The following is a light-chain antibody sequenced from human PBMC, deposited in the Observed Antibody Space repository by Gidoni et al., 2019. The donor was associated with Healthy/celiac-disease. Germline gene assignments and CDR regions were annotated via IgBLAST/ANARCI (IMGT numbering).Light chain of an antibody. CDR2: DAS. CDR3: QQYDNLPWT. V-gene: IGKV1-33*01. CDR1: QDSSNH. J-gene: IGKJ1*01. Sequence: DLQMTQSPSSLSASVGDRDTITCQASQDSSNHLNWYQQKPGKAPKLLIYDASNLETGGPSRFSGSGAGTDFTFTISSLQPEDISTYYCQQYDNLPWTFXQXTKVEIK.